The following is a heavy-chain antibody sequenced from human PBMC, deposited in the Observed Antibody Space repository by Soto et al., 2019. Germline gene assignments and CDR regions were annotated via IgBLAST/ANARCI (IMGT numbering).Heavy chain of an antibody. J-gene: IGHJ5*02. V-gene: IGHV4-34*01. CDR1: GGSFSGYY. CDR3: ARNKFIPIAAASLFWFDP. D-gene: IGHD6-13*01. Sequence: PSETLSLTCAVYGGSFSGYYWSWIRQPPGKGLEWIGEINHSGSTNYNPSLKSRVTISVDTSKNQFSLKLSSVTAADTAVYYCARNKFIPIAAASLFWFDPWGQGTLVTVSS. CDR2: INHSGST.